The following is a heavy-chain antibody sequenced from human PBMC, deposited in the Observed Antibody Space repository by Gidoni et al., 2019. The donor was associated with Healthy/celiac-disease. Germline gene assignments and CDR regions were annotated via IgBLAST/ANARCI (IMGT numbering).Heavy chain of an antibody. CDR3: ARDRGPCSGGSCYGFDY. D-gene: IGHD2-15*01. Sequence: QVLLVESGGGVVQPGRSLRLSRAASGFTFRSYGMHWVRQAPGKGLAWVAVIWYDGSNEDYADSVKGRFTISRDNSKNTLYLQMNSLRAEDTAVYYCARDRGPCSGGSCYGFDYWGQGTLVTVSS. J-gene: IGHJ4*02. CDR1: GFTFRSYG. CDR2: IWYDGSNE. V-gene: IGHV3-33*01.